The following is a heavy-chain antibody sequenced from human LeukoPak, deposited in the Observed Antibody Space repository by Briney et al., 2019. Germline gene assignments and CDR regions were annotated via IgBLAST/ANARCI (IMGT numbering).Heavy chain of an antibody. CDR2: ISYSGNT. CDR3: ARRSLIAAEDY. CDR1: SDPIRPYY. J-gene: IGHJ4*02. V-gene: IGHV4-59*08. Sequence: SETLSLTCTVPSDPIRPYYWNWILQSPGKGLEWLGYISYSGNTNYHPSVKSRVTISLDTSKNHFSLRLNSVTAADTAVYYCARRSLIAAEDYWGQGTLVTVSS. D-gene: IGHD6-6*01.